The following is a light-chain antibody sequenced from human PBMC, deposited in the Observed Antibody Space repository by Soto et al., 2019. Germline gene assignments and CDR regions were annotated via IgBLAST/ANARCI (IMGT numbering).Light chain of an antibody. CDR2: YAS. CDR3: QQYDKGPHT. J-gene: IGKJ2*01. CDR1: QNLSRN. V-gene: IGKV3-15*01. Sequence: EMVMTQSPATLSVSPRERATLSCRASQNLSRNLAWYQQQPGQAPRLLIFYASTRTTGIPARFSGRGSGTDVTLTISSLQAEECAVYCCQQYDKGPHTFGQGTKLEIK.